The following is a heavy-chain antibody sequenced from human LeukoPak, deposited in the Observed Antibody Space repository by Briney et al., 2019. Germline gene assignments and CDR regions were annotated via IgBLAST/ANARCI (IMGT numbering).Heavy chain of an antibody. CDR1: GGSIRSYY. CDR2: IYYSGIT. CDR3: ARDEGSGSYYNDYYFDY. J-gene: IGHJ4*02. D-gene: IGHD3-10*01. V-gene: IGHV4-59*12. Sequence: SETLSLTCSVSGGSIRSYYWSWIRQPPGKGLEWMGYIYYSGITYYNPALQSRVTISLDTSKNQFSLKLSSVTAADTAVYYCARDEGSGSYYNDYYFDYWGQGTLVTVSS.